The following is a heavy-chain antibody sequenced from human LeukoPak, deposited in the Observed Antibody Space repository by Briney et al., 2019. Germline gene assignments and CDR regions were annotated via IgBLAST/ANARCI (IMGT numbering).Heavy chain of an antibody. CDR1: GGSTSSGGYY. J-gene: IGHJ5*01. V-gene: IGHV4-31*03. CDR3: ARGGGWRTVTTRFDP. Sequence: PSETLSLTCTVSGGSTSSGGYYWSWIRQHPGKGLEWIGYIYYSGSTYYNPSLKSRVTISVDTSKNQFSLKLSSVTAADTGLYYCARGGGWRTVTTRFDPWGQGNLVNVS. D-gene: IGHD4-17*01. CDR2: IYYSGST.